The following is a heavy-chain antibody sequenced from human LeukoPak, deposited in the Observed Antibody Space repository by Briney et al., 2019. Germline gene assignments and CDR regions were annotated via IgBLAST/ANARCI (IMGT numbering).Heavy chain of an antibody. CDR1: GGTFSSYA. CDR3: ARGGVVVPAAISWFDP. V-gene: IGHV1-69*05. D-gene: IGHD2-2*01. J-gene: IGHJ5*02. CDR2: IIPIFGTA. Sequence: SVKVSCKASGGTFSSYAISWVRQAPGQGLEWMGGIIPIFGTANYAQKFQGRVTITTDESTSTAYMELSSLRSEDTAVYYCARGGVVVPAAISWFDPWGQGTLVTVSS.